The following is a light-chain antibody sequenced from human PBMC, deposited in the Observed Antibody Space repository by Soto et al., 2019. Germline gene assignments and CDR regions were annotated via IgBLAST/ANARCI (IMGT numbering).Light chain of an antibody. J-gene: IGKJ4*01. V-gene: IGKV3-11*01. Sequence: EIVLTQSPATLSLSPGERATLFCRASESISMYLAWYQRRPSQAPSLLIYDACNRATGIPARFSGSGSGTDFSLTIDMLEPGDFAVYYYKQRSKWPLTFGGGTKVE. CDR3: KQRSKWPLT. CDR1: ESISMY. CDR2: DAC.